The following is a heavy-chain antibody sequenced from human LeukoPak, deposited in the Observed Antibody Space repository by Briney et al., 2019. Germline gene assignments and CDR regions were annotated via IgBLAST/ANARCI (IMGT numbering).Heavy chain of an antibody. V-gene: IGHV3-33*01. CDR2: IWYDGSNK. CDR3: ARVGSIVPTIFHSYGLDY. Sequence: GGSLRLSCAASGFTFSSYGMHWVRQAPGKVLEWVAVIWYDGSNKYYADSVKGGFTISRDNSKNTLYLQMNSLRAEDTAVYYCARVGSIVPTIFHSYGLDYWGQGPLVTVSS. CDR1: GFTFSSYG. J-gene: IGHJ4*02. D-gene: IGHD5-12*01.